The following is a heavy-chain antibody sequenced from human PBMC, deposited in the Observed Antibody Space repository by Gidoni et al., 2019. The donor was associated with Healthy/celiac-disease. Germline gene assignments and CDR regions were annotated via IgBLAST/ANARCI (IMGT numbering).Heavy chain of an antibody. D-gene: IGHD3-16*02. J-gene: IGHJ5*02. CDR3: ARHYDYVWGSYPPPKKRGHNWFDP. Sequence: SIYYSGSTYYNPSLKSRVTISVDTSKNQFSLKLSSVTAADTAVYYCARHYDYVWGSYPPPKKRGHNWFDPWGQGTLVTVSS. V-gene: IGHV4-39*01. CDR2: IYYSGST.